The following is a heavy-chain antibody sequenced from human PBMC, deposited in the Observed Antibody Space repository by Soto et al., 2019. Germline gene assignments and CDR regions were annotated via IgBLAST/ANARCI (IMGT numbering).Heavy chain of an antibody. Sequence: QVQLVQSGAEVKKPGASVKVSCKASGFTFTSYDISWVRQAPGQGLEWMGWMNPNAGSTGYALKFQGRVTMSSNISITTAYMELSSLRSEDTAVYYCAGGRVVLSAYSWCHPWGQGTLVTVSS. CDR3: AGGRVVLSAYSWCHP. CDR1: GFTFTSYD. V-gene: IGHV1-8*01. J-gene: IGHJ5*02. CDR2: MNPNAGST. D-gene: IGHD2-21*02.